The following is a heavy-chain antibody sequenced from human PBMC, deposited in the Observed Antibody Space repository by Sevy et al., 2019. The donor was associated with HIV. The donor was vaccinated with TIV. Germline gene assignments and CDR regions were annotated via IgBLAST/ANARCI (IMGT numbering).Heavy chain of an antibody. V-gene: IGHV4-31*03. CDR3: ARDLYGRGEFDY. CDR2: IYYSGST. D-gene: IGHD3-16*01. Sequence: SETLSLTCTVSGGSISSGGYYWSWIRQHPGKGLGWIGYIYYSGSTYYNPSLKSRVTMSVDTSKNQFSLKLSSVTAADTAIYYCARDLYGRGEFDYWGQGTLVTVSS. J-gene: IGHJ4*02. CDR1: GGSISSGGYY.